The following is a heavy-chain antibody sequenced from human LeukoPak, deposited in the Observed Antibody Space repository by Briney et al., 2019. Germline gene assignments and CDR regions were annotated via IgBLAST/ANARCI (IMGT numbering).Heavy chain of an antibody. CDR3: ARGSVEMATSTKDY. Sequence: GGSLRLSCTASGFTFRSSEMNWVRQAPGKGLEWVSYIGISGTTIHYADSVRGRFTISRDNAKDSLYLQMNSLRVEDTAVYYCARGSVEMATSTKDYWGQGTLVTVSS. J-gene: IGHJ4*02. CDR2: IGISGTTI. CDR1: GFTFRSSE. D-gene: IGHD5-24*01. V-gene: IGHV3-48*03.